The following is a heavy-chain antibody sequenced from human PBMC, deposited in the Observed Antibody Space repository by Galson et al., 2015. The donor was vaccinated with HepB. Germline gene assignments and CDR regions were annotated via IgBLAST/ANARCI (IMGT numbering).Heavy chain of an antibody. CDR3: AREGARMYQPLLYFDY. D-gene: IGHD2-2*01. Sequence: CAISGDSVSSNSAAWNWIRQSPSRGLEWLGRTYYRSKWYNDYAVSVKSRITINPDTPKNQFSLQLNSVTPEDTAVYYCAREGARMYQPLLYFDYWGQGTLVTVSS. CDR2: TYYRSKWYN. J-gene: IGHJ4*02. V-gene: IGHV6-1*01. CDR1: GDSVSSNSAA.